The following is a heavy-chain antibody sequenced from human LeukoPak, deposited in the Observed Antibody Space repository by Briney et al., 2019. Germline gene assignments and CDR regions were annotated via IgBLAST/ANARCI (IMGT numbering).Heavy chain of an antibody. CDR2: IYHSGST. V-gene: IGHV4-30-2*01. CDR1: GGSISSGGYY. D-gene: IGHD6-13*01. CDR3: ARASSSSWPFDY. J-gene: IGHJ4*02. Sequence: SETLSLTCTVSGGSISSGGYYWSWIRQPPGKGLEWIGYIYHSGSTYYNPSLKSRVTISVDRSKNQFSLKLSSVTAADTAVYYCARASSSSWPFDYWGQGTLVTVSS.